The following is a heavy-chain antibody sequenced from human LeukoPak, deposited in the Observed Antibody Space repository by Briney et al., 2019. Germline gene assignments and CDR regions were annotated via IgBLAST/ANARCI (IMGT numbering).Heavy chain of an antibody. CDR2: IYPGDSDT. V-gene: IGHV5-51*01. CDR3: ARVLLWFGELSGYFDY. CDR1: GYSFTSYW. J-gene: IGHJ4*02. Sequence: GESLKISCKGSGYSFTSYWIGWVRQMPGKGLEWMGIIYPGDSDTRYSPSFQGQVTISADKFISTAYLQWSSLKASDTAMYYCARVLLWFGELSGYFDYWGQGTLVTVSS. D-gene: IGHD3-10*01.